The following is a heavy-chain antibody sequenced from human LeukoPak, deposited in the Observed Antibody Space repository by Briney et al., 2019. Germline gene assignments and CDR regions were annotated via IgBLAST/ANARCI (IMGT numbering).Heavy chain of an antibody. CDR2: MDTNNGDT. V-gene: IGHV1-2*02. D-gene: IGHD4-23*01. Sequence: ASVKVSCKASGYRFIVYYIHWVRQAPGQGLEWMGWMDTNNGDTNYAQKFQGRVIMTRDTSISTAYMDLSSLTSDDTAVFYCARSNYGGQGPGDNWFDPWGQGTLVTVSS. CDR1: GYRFIVYY. J-gene: IGHJ5*02. CDR3: ARSNYGGQGPGDNWFDP.